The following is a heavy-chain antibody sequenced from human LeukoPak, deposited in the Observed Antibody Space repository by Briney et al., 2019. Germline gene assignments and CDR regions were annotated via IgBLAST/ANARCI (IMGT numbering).Heavy chain of an antibody. CDR1: GFTVSSDY. Sequence: GGSLRLSCAASGFTVSSDYMSWVRQAPGKGLEWVSVIYSGGSTYYADSVKGRFTISRDNSKNTLYLQMNSLRAEDTAVYYCAREDEVGAFDYWGQGTLVTVSS. D-gene: IGHD1-26*01. J-gene: IGHJ4*02. CDR3: AREDEVGAFDY. CDR2: IYSGGST. V-gene: IGHV3-53*01.